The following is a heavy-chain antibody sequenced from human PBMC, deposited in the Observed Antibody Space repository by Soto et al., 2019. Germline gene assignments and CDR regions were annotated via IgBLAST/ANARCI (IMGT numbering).Heavy chain of an antibody. CDR2: INHSGST. J-gene: IGHJ4*02. V-gene: IGHV4-34*01. CDR3: ARFLDPGTTSAAVDY. D-gene: IGHD1-7*01. Sequence: PSETLSLTCAVYCGSFSGYYWSWIRQPPGKGLEWIGEINHSGSTNYNPSLKSRVTISVDTSRNQFSLKMSSVTAADTAVYYCARFLDPGTTSAAVDYWGQGTLVTVSS. CDR1: CGSFSGYY.